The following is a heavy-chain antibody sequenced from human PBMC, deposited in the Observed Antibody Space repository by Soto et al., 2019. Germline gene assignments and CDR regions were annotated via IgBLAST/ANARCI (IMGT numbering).Heavy chain of an antibody. D-gene: IGHD3-10*01. CDR1: GFTFSSYG. CDR2: ISYDGSNK. CDR3: AKDSELLWFGELLFNWFDP. V-gene: IGHV3-30*18. J-gene: IGHJ5*02. Sequence: GGSLRRSCAASGFTFSSYGMHGVRHAPGKGLAWVAVISYDGSNKYYADSVKGRFTISRDNSKNTLYLQMNSLRAEDTAVYYCAKDSELLWFGELLFNWFDPWGQGTLVTVSS.